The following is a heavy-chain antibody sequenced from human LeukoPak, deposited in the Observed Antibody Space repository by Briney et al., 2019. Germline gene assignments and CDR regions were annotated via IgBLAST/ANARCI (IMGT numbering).Heavy chain of an antibody. J-gene: IGHJ4*01. D-gene: IGHD3-3*01. Sequence: GGSLRLSCAASGFTLDDYAMHWVRQAPGKGLECVSGISWNSGSIGYADSVKGRFTISRDNAKNSLYLQMNSLRAEDTAAYYCARGVPYDSWSGPHYSDYWGHGTLVTVSS. CDR2: ISWNSGSI. CDR1: GFTLDDYA. CDR3: ARGVPYDSWSGPHYSDY. V-gene: IGHV3-9*01.